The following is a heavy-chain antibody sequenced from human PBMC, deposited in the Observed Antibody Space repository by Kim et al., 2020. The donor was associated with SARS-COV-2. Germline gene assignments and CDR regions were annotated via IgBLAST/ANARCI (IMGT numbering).Heavy chain of an antibody. J-gene: IGHJ5*02. V-gene: IGHV3-7*03. D-gene: IGHD6-19*01. CDR2: K. CDR3: ARDSEDNWFDP. Sequence: KYYVDSVKGRLTISRDNAKNSLYLQMNSLRAEDTDVYYCARDSEDNWFDPWGQGTLVTVSS.